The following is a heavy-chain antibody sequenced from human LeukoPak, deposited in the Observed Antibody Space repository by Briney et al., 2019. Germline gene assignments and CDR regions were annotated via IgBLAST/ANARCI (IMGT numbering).Heavy chain of an antibody. CDR1: GFTFSSYT. D-gene: IGHD2-2*01. V-gene: IGHV3-23*01. CDR2: LSGSGGST. CDR3: AKGRLVPAALLDY. J-gene: IGHJ4*02. Sequence: GGSLRLSCAASGFTFSSYTLSWVRQAPGKGLEWVSTLSGSGGSTNYADSVKGRFTISRDNSKNTLYLQMYSLRAEDTAVYYCAKGRLVPAALLDYWGQGTLVIVSS.